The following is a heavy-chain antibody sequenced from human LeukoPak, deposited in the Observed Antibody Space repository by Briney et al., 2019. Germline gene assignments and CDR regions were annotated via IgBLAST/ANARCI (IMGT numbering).Heavy chain of an antibody. CDR1: GGSFSGYY. CDR3: ARGSMYSSSSGLGS. J-gene: IGHJ5*02. V-gene: IGHV4-34*01. D-gene: IGHD6-6*01. Sequence: SETLSLTCAVYGGSFSGYYWSWIRQPPGKGLEWIGEINHSGSTNYNPSLKSRVTISVDTSKNQIPLMLSSVTAADTAIYYCARGSMYSSSSGLGSWGQGILVTVSS. CDR2: INHSGST.